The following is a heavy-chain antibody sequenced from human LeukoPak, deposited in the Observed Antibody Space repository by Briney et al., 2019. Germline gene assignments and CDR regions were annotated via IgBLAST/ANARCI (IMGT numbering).Heavy chain of an antibody. CDR2: ISGSSSSI. CDR1: GFTFSSYT. CDR3: ARDLEEYCSGGSCSLFDY. J-gene: IGHJ4*02. V-gene: IGHV3-21*01. Sequence: PGGSLILSCAASGFTFSSYTMNWVRQAPGKGLEWVSSISGSSSSIYYADSVKGRFTVSRHNAKNSLYLQMNSLRAEDTAVYYCARDLEEYCSGGSCSLFDYWGQGTLITVSS. D-gene: IGHD2-15*01.